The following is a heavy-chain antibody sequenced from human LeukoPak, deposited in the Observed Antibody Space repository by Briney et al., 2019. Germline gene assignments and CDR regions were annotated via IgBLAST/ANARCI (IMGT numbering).Heavy chain of an antibody. J-gene: IGHJ6*03. Sequence: SETLSLTCTVSGYSISSGYYWGWIRQPPGKGLEWIGSIYHSGSTYYNPFLKSRVTISVDTSKNQFSLKLSSVTAADTAVYYCARGGGDSRYYYYYYMDVWGKGTTVTVSS. CDR1: GYSISSGYY. D-gene: IGHD2-21*02. CDR3: ARGGGDSRYYYYYYMDV. V-gene: IGHV4-38-2*02. CDR2: IYHSGST.